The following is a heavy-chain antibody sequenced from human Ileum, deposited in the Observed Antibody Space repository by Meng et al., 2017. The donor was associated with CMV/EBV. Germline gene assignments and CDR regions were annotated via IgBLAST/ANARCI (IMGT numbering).Heavy chain of an antibody. V-gene: IGHV4-39*07. CDR3: AREDSGWFDP. CDR2: IYYSGST. J-gene: IGHJ5*02. CDR1: GGSISSSSYY. D-gene: IGHD3-10*01. Sequence: GSLRLSCTVSGGSISSSSYYWGWIRQPPGKGLEWIGSIYYSGSTYYNPSLKSRVTISVDTSKNQFSLKLSSVTAADTAVYYCAREDSGWFDPWGQGTQVTVSS.